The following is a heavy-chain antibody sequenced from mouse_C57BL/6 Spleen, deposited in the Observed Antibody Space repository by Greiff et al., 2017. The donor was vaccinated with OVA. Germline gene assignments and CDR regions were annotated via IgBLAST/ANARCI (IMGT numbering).Heavy chain of an antibody. J-gene: IGHJ3*01. CDR1: GYTFTSYG. D-gene: IGHD3-3*01. V-gene: IGHV1-81*01. CDR3: AIGGGREDPWFAY. Sequence: VQLQQSGAELARPGASVKLSCKASGYTFTSYGISWVKQRTGQGLEWIGEIYPRSGNTYYNEKFKGKATLTADKSSSTAYMELRSLTSEDSAVYFWAIGGGREDPWFAYWGQGTLVTVSA. CDR2: IYPRSGNT.